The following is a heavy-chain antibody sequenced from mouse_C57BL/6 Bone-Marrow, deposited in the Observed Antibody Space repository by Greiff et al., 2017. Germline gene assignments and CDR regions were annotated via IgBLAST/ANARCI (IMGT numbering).Heavy chain of an antibody. CDR3: ARKERDWYFDV. Sequence: QVQLQQSGAELVRPGTSVKVSCKASGYAFTNYLIEWVKQRPGQGLEWIGVINHGSGGTNYNEKYKGKATLTADKSSSTAYMQLSSLTSEDSAVYFCARKERDWYFDVWGTGTTVTVSS. CDR1: GYAFTNYL. V-gene: IGHV1-54*01. CDR2: INHGSGGT. J-gene: IGHJ1*03.